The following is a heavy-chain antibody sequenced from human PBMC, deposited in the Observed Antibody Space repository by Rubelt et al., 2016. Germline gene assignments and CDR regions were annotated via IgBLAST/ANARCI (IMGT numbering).Heavy chain of an antibody. CDR3: ARGRGRFDY. Sequence: QVQLQQWGAGLLKPSETLSLTCAVYGGSFRNYYWTWIRQPPGKGLEWIGEINHSGSTNYNPSLKSRVTISVDTSKNQFSLKLSSVTAADTAVYYCARGRGRFDYWGQGTLVTVSS. CDR1: GGSFRNYY. V-gene: IGHV4-34*01. D-gene: IGHD3-10*01. CDR2: INHSGST. J-gene: IGHJ4*02.